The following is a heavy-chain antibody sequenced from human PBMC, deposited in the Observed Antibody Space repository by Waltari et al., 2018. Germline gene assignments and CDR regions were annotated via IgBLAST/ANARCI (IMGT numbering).Heavy chain of an antibody. CDR3: ASDSLMHWFDP. J-gene: IGHJ5*02. CDR1: GYTFTGYT. CDR2: INPNSGGT. V-gene: IGHV1-2*06. Sequence: QVQLVQSGAEVKKLGASVKVTCKGSGYTFTGYTMHWMRQAPGQGLGWVGRINPNSGGTNYSQKFQVRVTMTRDTSISTSYMELSRLRSDDTAVYYCASDSLMHWFDPWGQGTLVTVSS. D-gene: IGHD3-16*01.